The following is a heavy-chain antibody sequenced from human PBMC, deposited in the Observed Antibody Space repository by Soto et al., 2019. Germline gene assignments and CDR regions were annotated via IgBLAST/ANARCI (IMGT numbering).Heavy chain of an antibody. J-gene: IGHJ4*02. V-gene: IGHV4-59*11. D-gene: IGHD6-13*01. CDR2: LYYTGST. CDR1: GVSISSHY. CDR3: ARGGASSLPFDY. Sequence: QVQLQESGPGLVKPSETLSLICTVSGVSISSHYWSWIRQPPGKGLEWIGYLYYTGSTSYNPSLKSRVSTSRDTSKIQFSLKLTSVTAADTAVYYCARGGASSLPFDYGGQGALVTVSS.